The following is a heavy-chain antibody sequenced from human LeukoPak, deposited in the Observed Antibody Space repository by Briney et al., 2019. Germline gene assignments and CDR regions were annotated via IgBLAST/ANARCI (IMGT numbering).Heavy chain of an antibody. CDR3: ARGPRGGYRINTFDY. J-gene: IGHJ4*02. Sequence: ASVKVSCKASGYTFTSYGISWVRQAPGQGLEWMGWISAYNGNTNYAQKLQGRVTMTTDTSTSTAYMELRSLSSDDTAVYYCARGPRGGYRINTFDYWGQGTLVTASS. D-gene: IGHD5-12*01. V-gene: IGHV1-18*01. CDR1: GYTFTSYG. CDR2: ISAYNGNT.